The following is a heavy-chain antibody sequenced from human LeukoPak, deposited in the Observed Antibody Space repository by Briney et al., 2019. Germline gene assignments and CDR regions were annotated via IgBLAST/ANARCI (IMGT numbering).Heavy chain of an antibody. D-gene: IGHD6-19*01. Sequence: ASVKVSCKASGYTFTSYGISWVRQAPGQGLEWMGWISSYNGNTNYAQKLQGRVTMSTDTSMGTAYMELRSLRSDGTAVYYCARRVAVARRDAFDIWGQGTMVTVSS. CDR2: ISSYNGNT. V-gene: IGHV1-18*01. CDR3: ARRVAVARRDAFDI. J-gene: IGHJ3*02. CDR1: GYTFTSYG.